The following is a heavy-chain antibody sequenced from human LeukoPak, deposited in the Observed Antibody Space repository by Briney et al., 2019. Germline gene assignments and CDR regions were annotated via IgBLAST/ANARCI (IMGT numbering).Heavy chain of an antibody. V-gene: IGHV3-21*01. D-gene: IGHD3-10*01. J-gene: IGHJ3*02. CDR2: ITIGATDT. Sequence: PGGSLRLSCAASGFTVSSNYMSWVRQAPGKGLEWVSAITIGATDTFYLDSVKGRFTISRDNAKNSLYLQMNSLRAEDTAVYYCASLHPRGDAFDIWGQGTMVTVSS. CDR3: ASLHPRGDAFDI. CDR1: GFTVSSNY.